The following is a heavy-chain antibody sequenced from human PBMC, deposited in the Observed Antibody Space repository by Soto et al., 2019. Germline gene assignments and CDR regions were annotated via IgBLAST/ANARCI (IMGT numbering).Heavy chain of an antibody. V-gene: IGHV4-34*01. CDR3: ARDDQSCHYGTCSWHFNY. D-gene: IGHD2-15*01. J-gene: IGHJ4*02. CDR2: INHSGST. Sequence: SETLSLTCAVYGGSFSGYYWSWLRQPPGKGLEWIGEINHSGSTNYNPSLKSRVTISVDTSKNQFSLKLSSVTAADTAVYYCARDDQSCHYGTCSWHFNYWGQGALVTVSS. CDR1: GGSFSGYY.